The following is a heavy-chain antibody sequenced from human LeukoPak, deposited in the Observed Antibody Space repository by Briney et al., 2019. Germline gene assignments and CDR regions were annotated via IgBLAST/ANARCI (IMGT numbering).Heavy chain of an antibody. Sequence: GGSLRLSCTASGFTFSNYAVSWVRQAPGKGLEWISGISGSGDTTYYADAVKGRFTISRDNSKNTLFLQMSSLRAEDTAVYYCVKSGTFFLYYFDSWGQGTQLTVSS. CDR1: GFTFSNYA. J-gene: IGHJ4*02. V-gene: IGHV3-23*01. CDR2: ISGSGDTT. D-gene: IGHD1-26*01. CDR3: VKSGTFFLYYFDS.